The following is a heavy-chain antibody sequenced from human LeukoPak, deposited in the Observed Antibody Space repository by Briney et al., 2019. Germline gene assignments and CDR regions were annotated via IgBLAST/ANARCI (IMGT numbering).Heavy chain of an antibody. D-gene: IGHD4-17*01. V-gene: IGHV4-59*11. CDR3: ARDPTTVTKGLDI. Sequence: PSETLSLTCTVSGGSISSHYWSWIRQPLGKGLEWIGYISYIGSTNYNPSLKSRVTISVDTSKNQFSLKLSSVTAADAAVYFCARDPTTVTKGLDIWGQGTMVTVSS. CDR2: ISYIGST. J-gene: IGHJ3*02. CDR1: GGSISSHY.